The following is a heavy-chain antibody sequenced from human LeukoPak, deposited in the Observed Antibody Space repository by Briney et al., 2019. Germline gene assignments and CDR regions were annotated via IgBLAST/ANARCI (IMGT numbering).Heavy chain of an antibody. D-gene: IGHD6-6*01. CDR2: IYYSGST. Sequence: TSETLFLTCTVSGGSISRYYWSWIRQPPGKGLAWIGYIYYSGSTNYNPSLKSRVTISVDTSKNQFSLKLSSVTAADTAVYYCARDLGFEYSSSSSRWFDPWGQGTLVTVSS. CDR1: GGSISRYY. V-gene: IGHV4-59*01. CDR3: ARDLGFEYSSSSSRWFDP. J-gene: IGHJ5*02.